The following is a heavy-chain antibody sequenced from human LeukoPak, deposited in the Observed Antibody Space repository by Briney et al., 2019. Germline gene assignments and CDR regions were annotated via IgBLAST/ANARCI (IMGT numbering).Heavy chain of an antibody. CDR2: IYYSGST. CDR1: GGSISSYY. CDR3: ARRQRQQPMFDP. J-gene: IGHJ5*02. V-gene: IGHV4-59*08. D-gene: IGHD6-13*01. Sequence: SETLSLTCTVSGGSISSYYWSWIRQPPGKGLEWIGYIYYSGSTNYNPSLKSRVTISVDTSKNQFSLKLSSVTAADTAVYYCARRQRQQPMFDPWGQGTLVTVSS.